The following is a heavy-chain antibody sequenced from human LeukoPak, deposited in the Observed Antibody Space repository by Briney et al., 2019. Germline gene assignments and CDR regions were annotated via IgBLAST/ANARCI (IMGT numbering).Heavy chain of an antibody. CDR1: GFTFSNFP. CDR2: ISNSGGST. D-gene: IGHD3-16*01. Sequence: GGSLRLSCAASGFTFSNFPMAWVRQAPGKGLEWVSLISNSGGSTYYADSVKGRFTISRDNSKNTVDLQMNSLRVEDTAVYYCAKGRGSSTYTFDYWGQGILVTVSS. CDR3: AKGRGSSTYTFDY. J-gene: IGHJ4*02. V-gene: IGHV3-23*01.